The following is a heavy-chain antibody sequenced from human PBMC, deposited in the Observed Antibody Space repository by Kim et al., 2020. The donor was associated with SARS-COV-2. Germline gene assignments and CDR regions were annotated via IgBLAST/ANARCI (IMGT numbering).Heavy chain of an antibody. CDR1: GGSVSSGSYY. V-gene: IGHV4-61*01. Sequence: SETLSLTCTVSGGSVSSGSYYWSWIRQPPGKGLEWIGYIYYSGSTNYNPSLKSRVTISVDTSKNQFSLKLSSVTAADTAVYYCASVTHEYSSSSAIDYWGQGTLVTVSS. CDR2: IYYSGST. CDR3: ASVTHEYSSSSAIDY. D-gene: IGHD6-6*01. J-gene: IGHJ4*02.